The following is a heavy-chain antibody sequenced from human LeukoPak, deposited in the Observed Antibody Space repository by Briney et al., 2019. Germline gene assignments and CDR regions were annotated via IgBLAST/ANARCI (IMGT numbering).Heavy chain of an antibody. V-gene: IGHV4-59*01. CDR3: AGGNYYDSSGYL. Sequence: PSETLSLTCTVSGGSISSYYWSWIRQPPGKGLEWIGYIYYSGSTNYNPSLKSRVTISVGTSKNQFSLKLSSVTAADTAVYYCAGGNYYDSSGYLWGQGTLVTVSS. CDR1: GGSISSYY. J-gene: IGHJ5*02. D-gene: IGHD3-22*01. CDR2: IYYSGST.